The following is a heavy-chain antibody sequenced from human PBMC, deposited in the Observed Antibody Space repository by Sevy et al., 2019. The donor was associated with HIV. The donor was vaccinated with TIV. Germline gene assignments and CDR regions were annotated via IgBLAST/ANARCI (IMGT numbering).Heavy chain of an antibody. V-gene: IGHV3-23*01. D-gene: IGHD1-26*01. CDR2: ISGSGGST. J-gene: IGHJ4*02. Sequence: GGSLRLSCAASGFTFSSYAMSWVRQAPGKGLEWVSAISGSGGSTYYADSVKGRFTTSRDNSKNTLYLQMNSLRAEDTAVYYCAKPSLRTSGRRYFDYWGQGTLVTVSS. CDR3: AKPSLRTSGRRYFDY. CDR1: GFTFSSYA.